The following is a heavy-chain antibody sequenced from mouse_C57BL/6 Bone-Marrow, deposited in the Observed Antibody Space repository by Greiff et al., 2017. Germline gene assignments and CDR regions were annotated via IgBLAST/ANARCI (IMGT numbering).Heavy chain of an antibody. CDR1: GYTFTSYW. CDR2: IHPNSGST. CDR3: ARDDYDRDWYFDG. D-gene: IGHD2-4*01. J-gene: IGHJ1*03. Sequence: VQLQQPGAELVKPGASVKLSCKASGYTFTSYWMHWVKQRPGQGLEWIGMIHPNSGSTNYNEKFKSKATLTVDKSSSTAYMQLSSLTSEDSAVYYCARDDYDRDWYFDGWGTGTTVTVSS. V-gene: IGHV1-64*01.